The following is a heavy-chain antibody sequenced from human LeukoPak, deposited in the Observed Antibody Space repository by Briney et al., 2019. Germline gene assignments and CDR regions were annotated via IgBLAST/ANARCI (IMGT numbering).Heavy chain of an antibody. J-gene: IGHJ5*02. V-gene: IGHV1-69*04. CDR2: IIPILGIA. CDR3: AREKRTGTTLDNWFDP. D-gene: IGHD1-7*01. Sequence: SVKVSCKASGGTFSSYTISWVRQAPGQGLEWMGGIIPILGIANYAQKFQGRVTITADKSTSTAYMELSSLRSEDTAVYYCAREKRTGTTLDNWFDPWGQGTLVTVSS. CDR1: GGTFSSYT.